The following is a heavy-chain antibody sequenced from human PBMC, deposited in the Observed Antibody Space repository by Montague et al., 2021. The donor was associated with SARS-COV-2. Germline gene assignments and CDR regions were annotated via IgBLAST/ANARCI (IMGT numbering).Heavy chain of an antibody. Sequence: SLRLSCAASGFTFSSSGMNWVRQAPGKGLEWVSPISTSSSNTYYADSVKGRFTISRDNAKNSLYLQMNSLRAEDTAVYYCANLYSYDYWGQGTLVTVSS. CDR2: ISTSSSNT. D-gene: IGHD5-18*01. V-gene: IGHV3-21*01. CDR3: ANLYSYDY. J-gene: IGHJ4*02. CDR1: GFTFSSSG.